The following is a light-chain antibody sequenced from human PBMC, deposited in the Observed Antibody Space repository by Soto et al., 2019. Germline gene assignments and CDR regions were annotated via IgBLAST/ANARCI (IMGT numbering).Light chain of an antibody. V-gene: IGKV1-27*01. J-gene: IGKJ1*01. CDR2: AAS. Sequence: DIQMTQSPSSLSASMGDRVTITCRASQDIGTYLVWYQQKAGKPPKVLIYAASTLQSGVPSRFSGSGSGTDFTLTISSLQPEDVATYYCQKYNIAPPWTFAQGNKVDI. CDR1: QDIGTY. CDR3: QKYNIAPPWT.